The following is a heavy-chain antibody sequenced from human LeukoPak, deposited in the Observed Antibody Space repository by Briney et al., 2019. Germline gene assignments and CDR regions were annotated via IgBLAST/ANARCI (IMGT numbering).Heavy chain of an antibody. CDR2: INPSGGST. CDR3: AKRASTSGKNLNWFDP. D-gene: IGHD2-2*01. V-gene: IGHV1-46*01. CDR1: VYTFTSYY. Sequence: ASVKVSCKASVYTFTSYYMHWVRQAPGQGLEWMGIINPSGGSTSYAQKFQGRVTMTRDMSTSTVYMELSSLRSEDTAVYYCAKRASTSGKNLNWFDPWGQGTLVTVSS. J-gene: IGHJ5*02.